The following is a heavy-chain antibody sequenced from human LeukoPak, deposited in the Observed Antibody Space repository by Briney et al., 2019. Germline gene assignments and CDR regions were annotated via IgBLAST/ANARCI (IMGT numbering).Heavy chain of an antibody. V-gene: IGHV3-23*01. CDR2: ISDSGGGT. CDR1: GFTFTSYA. CDR3: ARGGVDYYGSGTYHLMYYFDY. Sequence: GGSLRLSCAASGFTFTSYAMTWVRQAPGKGLEWVSDISDSGGGTNYADSVKGRFTISRDDPHNTLYLQMNSLRAEDTAVYFCARGGVDYYGSGTYHLMYYFDYWGQGALVTVSS. D-gene: IGHD3-10*01. J-gene: IGHJ4*02.